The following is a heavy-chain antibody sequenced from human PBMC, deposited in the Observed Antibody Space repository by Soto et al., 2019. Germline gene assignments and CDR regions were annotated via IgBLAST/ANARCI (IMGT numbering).Heavy chain of an antibody. CDR1: GFTFSSYS. Sequence: VGSLRLSCAASGFTFSSYSMNWVRQAPGKGLEWVSSISSSGSYIYYADSVKGRFTISRDNAKNSLYLQMNSLRAEDTAVYYCARGSMRGYYGMDVWGQGTTVTVSS. CDR3: ARGSMRGYYGMDV. CDR2: ISSSGSYI. J-gene: IGHJ6*02. V-gene: IGHV3-21*01. D-gene: IGHD3-16*01.